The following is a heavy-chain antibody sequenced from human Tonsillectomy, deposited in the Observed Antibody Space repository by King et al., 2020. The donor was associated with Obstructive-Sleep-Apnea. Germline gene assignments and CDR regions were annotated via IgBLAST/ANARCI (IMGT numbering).Heavy chain of an antibody. D-gene: IGHD3-22*01. J-gene: IGHJ4*02. CDR3: ARVKYDDSSAYYYFDY. Sequence: VQLQESGPGLVKPSETLSLTCTVSGGSISSYYWSWIRQPPGKGLEWIGYIYYSGSTNYNPSLKSRVTISVDTSKNQFYLKLSSVTAADTAVYYCARVKYDDSSAYYYFDYWGQGTLVTVSS. CDR2: IYYSGST. CDR1: GGSISSYY. V-gene: IGHV4-59*01.